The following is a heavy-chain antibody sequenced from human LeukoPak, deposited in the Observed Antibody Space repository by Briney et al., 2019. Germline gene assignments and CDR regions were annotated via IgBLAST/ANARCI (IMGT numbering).Heavy chain of an antibody. CDR2: IWYDGSNK. J-gene: IGHJ4*02. CDR3: ARSHNRIAAAGMDY. V-gene: IGHV3-33*01. Sequence: GGSLRLSCAASGFTFSSYGMHWVRQAPGKGLEWVAVIWYDGSNKCYADSVKGRFTISRDNSKNTLYLQMNSLRAEDTAVYYCARSHNRIAAAGMDYWGQGTLVTVS. CDR1: GFTFSSYG. D-gene: IGHD6-13*01.